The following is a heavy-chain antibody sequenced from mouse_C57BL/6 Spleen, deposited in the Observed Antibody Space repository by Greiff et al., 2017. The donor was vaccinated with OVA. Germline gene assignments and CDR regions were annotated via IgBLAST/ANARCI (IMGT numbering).Heavy chain of an antibody. CDR3: VRRGGPGGPYYYAMDY. CDR2: IRSKSNNYAT. D-gene: IGHD3-1*01. V-gene: IGHV10-1*01. CDR1: GFSFNTYA. Sequence: EVQLQQSGGGLVQPKGSLKLSCAASGFSFNTYAMNWVRQAPGKGLEWVARIRSKSNNYATYYADSVKDRFTISRDDSESMLYLQMNNLKTEDTAMYYCVRRGGPGGPYYYAMDYWGQGTSVTVSS. J-gene: IGHJ4*01.